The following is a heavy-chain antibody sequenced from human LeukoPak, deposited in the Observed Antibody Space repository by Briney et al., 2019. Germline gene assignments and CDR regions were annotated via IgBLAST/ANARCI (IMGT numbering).Heavy chain of an antibody. Sequence: ASVKVSCKASGYTFTSFAITWVRQAPGQGLEWMGWISAYNGNTNYAQKFQDRVTMTIETSTTTVYMELRSLRSDDTAVYYCARDEGATKRFDYWGQGTLVTVSS. CDR2: ISAYNGNT. CDR1: GYTFTSFA. J-gene: IGHJ4*02. V-gene: IGHV1-18*01. CDR3: ARDEGATKRFDY. D-gene: IGHD1-26*01.